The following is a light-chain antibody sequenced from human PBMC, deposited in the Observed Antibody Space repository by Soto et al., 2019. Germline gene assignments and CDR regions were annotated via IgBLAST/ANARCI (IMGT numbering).Light chain of an antibody. Sequence: QSALTQPACVSGSPGQSITISCTGTSNDVGGYNYVSWYQQHPGKAPKLMIYDVSNRPSGVSNRFSGSKSGNTASLTISGLQAEDEADYYCSSYTGSSTIVFGGGTKLTVL. CDR2: DVS. CDR1: SNDVGGYNY. V-gene: IGLV2-14*01. J-gene: IGLJ2*01. CDR3: SSYTGSSTIV.